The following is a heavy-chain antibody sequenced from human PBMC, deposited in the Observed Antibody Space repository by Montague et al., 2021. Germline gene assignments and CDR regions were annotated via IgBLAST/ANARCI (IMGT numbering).Heavy chain of an antibody. V-gene: IGHV4-34*01. CDR3: MGWSGFESGDF. J-gene: IGHJ4*02. D-gene: IGHD3-3*01. Sequence: SETLSLTCAVYGASFKAYYWCWVRQPPGPGLEWIGEMKSSGASNSNPSLTSRVTISVDIPKKQFSLNLRSMTAADTAMYYCMGWSGFESGDFWGQGTQVIVSS. CDR2: MKSSGAS. CDR1: GASFKAYY.